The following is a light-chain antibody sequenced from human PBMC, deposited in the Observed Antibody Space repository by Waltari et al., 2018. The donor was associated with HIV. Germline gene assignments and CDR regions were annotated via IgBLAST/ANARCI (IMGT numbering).Light chain of an antibody. V-gene: IGLV2-8*01. Sequence: QSALTQPPSASGSPGQSVTISCPGTSRYVGAYNYVPWFQQHPGKAPKLMIYAVTKRPSGVPDRFSGSKSGNTASLTVSGLQAEDEADYYCASHAGSKDVFGGGTRLTVL. CDR2: AVT. CDR1: SRYVGAYNY. CDR3: ASHAGSKDV. J-gene: IGLJ2*01.